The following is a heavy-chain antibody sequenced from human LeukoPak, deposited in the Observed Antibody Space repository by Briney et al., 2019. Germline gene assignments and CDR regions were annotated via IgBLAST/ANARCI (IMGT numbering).Heavy chain of an antibody. V-gene: IGHV1-8*01. D-gene: IGHD3-3*01. CDR3: ARGVGYYDFWSGKYNCFDP. Sequence: ASVKVSCKASGYTFTSYDINWVRQATEQGLEWMGWMNPNSGNTGYAEKFQGRVTMTRNTSISTAYMELRSLRSEDPAVYYCARGVGYYDFWSGKYNCFDPWGQGTLVTVSS. CDR1: GYTFTSYD. CDR2: MNPNSGNT. J-gene: IGHJ5*02.